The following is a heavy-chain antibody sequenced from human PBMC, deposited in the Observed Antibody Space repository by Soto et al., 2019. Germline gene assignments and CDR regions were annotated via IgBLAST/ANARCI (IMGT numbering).Heavy chain of an antibody. J-gene: IGHJ4*02. CDR1: GFTFSSYG. CDR2: ISYDGSNK. CDR3: AKGLEPPAAGTSRGIDY. Sequence: GGSLRLSCAASGFTFSSYGMHWVRQAPGKGLEWVAVISYDGSNKYYADSVKGRFTISRDNSKNTLYLQMNSLRAEDTAVYYCAKGLEPPAAGTSRGIDYWGQGTLVTVSS. D-gene: IGHD6-13*01. V-gene: IGHV3-30*18.